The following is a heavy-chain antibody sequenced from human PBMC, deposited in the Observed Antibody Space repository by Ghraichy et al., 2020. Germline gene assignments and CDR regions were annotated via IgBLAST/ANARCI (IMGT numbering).Heavy chain of an antibody. D-gene: IGHD6-19*01. Sequence: SETLSLTCTVSGASIRSYYWSWIRQRPGRGLGRIGYIYFSGSTDYNPSLKSRVSISMDTSKNQFSLKLNSVSAADTAVYYCARVGSGWLYWYFDLWGHGNLVTIYS. V-gene: IGHV4-59*01. CDR3: ARVGSGWLYWYFDL. CDR1: GASIRSYY. CDR2: IYFSGST. J-gene: IGHJ2*01.